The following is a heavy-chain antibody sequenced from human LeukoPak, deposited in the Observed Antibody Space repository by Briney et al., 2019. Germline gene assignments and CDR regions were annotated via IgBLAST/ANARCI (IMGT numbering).Heavy chain of an antibody. CDR3: ARESWFGELLSLHFDY. J-gene: IGHJ4*02. Sequence: ASVKVSCKASGYTFTSYAMHWVRQAPGQRLEWMGWINAGNGNTKYSQKFQGRVTITRDTSASTAYMELSSLRSEDTAVYYCARESWFGELLSLHFDYWGQGTLVTVSS. V-gene: IGHV1-3*01. CDR2: INAGNGNT. CDR1: GYTFTSYA. D-gene: IGHD3-10*01.